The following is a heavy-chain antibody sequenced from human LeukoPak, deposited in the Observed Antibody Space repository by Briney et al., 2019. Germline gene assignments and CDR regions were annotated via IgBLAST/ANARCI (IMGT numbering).Heavy chain of an antibody. J-gene: IGHJ2*01. CDR3: ARLQRITMAGPDYWYFDL. D-gene: IGHD3-10*01. CDR2: IYYSGST. V-gene: IGHV4-59*01. CDR1: GDSISSYY. Sequence: PSETLSLTCTVSGDSISSYYWSWIRQPPEKGLEWIGYIYYSGSTNYHPSLKSRVTISVDTSKTQFSLKMNSVTAADTAVYYCARLQRITMAGPDYWYFDLWGRGTLVTVSS.